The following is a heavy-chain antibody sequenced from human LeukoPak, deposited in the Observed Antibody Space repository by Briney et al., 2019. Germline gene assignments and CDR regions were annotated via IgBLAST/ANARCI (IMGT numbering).Heavy chain of an antibody. CDR1: GFTFSSYS. D-gene: IGHD3-16*01. V-gene: IGHV3-48*01. CDR3: VIDQGGAVSY. CDR2: ISSLSGTI. Sequence: AGGSLRLSCAASGFTFSSYSMNWVRQAPGKGLEWVSYISSLSGTIHYADSVTGRFIISRDNAKNSLFLQMNRLRAEDTAVYYCVIDQGGAVSYWGQGTLVTVSS. J-gene: IGHJ4*02.